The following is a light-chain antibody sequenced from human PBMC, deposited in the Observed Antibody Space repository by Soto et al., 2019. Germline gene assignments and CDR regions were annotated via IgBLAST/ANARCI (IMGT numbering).Light chain of an antibody. CDR2: ATS. Sequence: DIQMTQYTPPLSASVGDRVTITCRASQNVAHFLNWYQQKPGKAPKLLIYATSSLHSGVPSRFSGSGFGTDFTLTISSLQTEDFATYYCQQNYSPPPITFGQGTRLEIK. J-gene: IGKJ5*01. CDR3: QQNYSPPPIT. CDR1: QNVAHF. V-gene: IGKV1-39*01.